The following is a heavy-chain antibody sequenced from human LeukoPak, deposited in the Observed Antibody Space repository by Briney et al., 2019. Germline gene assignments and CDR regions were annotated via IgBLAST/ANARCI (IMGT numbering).Heavy chain of an antibody. V-gene: IGHV3-20*04. D-gene: IGHD4-17*01. CDR2: INWNGGST. CDR3: ARSDYGDYLDY. Sequence: GGSLRLSCAASGFTFDDYGMSWVRQAPGKGLEWVSGINWNGGSTGYADSVKGRFTISRDNAKNSLYLQMNGLRAEDTALYYCARSDYGDYLDYWGQGTLVTVSS. J-gene: IGHJ4*02. CDR1: GFTFDDYG.